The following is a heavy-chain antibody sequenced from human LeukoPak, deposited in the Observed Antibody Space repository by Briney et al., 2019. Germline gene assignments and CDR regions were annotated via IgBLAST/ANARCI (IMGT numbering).Heavy chain of an antibody. J-gene: IGHJ4*02. CDR1: GGSISSDDYY. V-gene: IGHV4-61*02. Sequence: KPSETLSLTCTEYGGSISSDDYYWNWIRQPAGRGLEWIGRIYITGNTMYNPSLESRVRMSIDTSKNQVSLTVKSVTAADTAVYYCARGGTLFTFFDSWGQGTLVTVSS. CDR2: IYITGNT. CDR3: ARGGTLFTFFDS.